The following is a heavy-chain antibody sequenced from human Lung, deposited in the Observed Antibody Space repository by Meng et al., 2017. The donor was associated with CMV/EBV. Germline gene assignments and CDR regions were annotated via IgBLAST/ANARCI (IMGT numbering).Heavy chain of an antibody. CDR3: AKRLGGLLSSDADLGY. Sequence: GGSLRLSCAASGFTFSSYAMSWVRQAPGKGLEWASAISGSGGSTYYADSVKGRFTISRDNSKNTLYLQMNSLRAEDTAVYYCAKRLGGLLSSDADLGYWGQGTLVTVSS. CDR2: ISGSGGST. D-gene: IGHD3-10*01. V-gene: IGHV3-23*01. J-gene: IGHJ4*02. CDR1: GFTFSSYA.